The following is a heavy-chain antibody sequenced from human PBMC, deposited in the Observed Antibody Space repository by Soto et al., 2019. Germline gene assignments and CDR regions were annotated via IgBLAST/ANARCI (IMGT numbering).Heavy chain of an antibody. CDR3: ASPLYDFWSGYLYYYYGMDV. J-gene: IGHJ6*02. CDR2: ISYDGSNK. V-gene: IGHV3-30-3*01. CDR1: GFTFSSYA. Sequence: GGSLRLSCAASGFTFSSYAMHWVRQAPGKGLEWVAVISYDGSNKYYADSVKGRFTISRDNSKNTLYLQMNSLRAEDTAVYYCASPLYDFWSGYLYYYYGMDVWGQGTTVTVSS. D-gene: IGHD3-3*01.